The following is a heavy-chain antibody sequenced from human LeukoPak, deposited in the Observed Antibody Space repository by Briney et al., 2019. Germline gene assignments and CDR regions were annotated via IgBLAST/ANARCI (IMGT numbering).Heavy chain of an antibody. CDR1: GVPFSTYY. V-gene: IGHV4-4*07. D-gene: IGHD1-26*01. Sequence: NPSETLSLTCTVSGVPFSTYYWTWIRQPAGKGLEWIGRIYSSGNTNYNPSLESRVTMSIDTSKHQFSLKLTSVTAADTAVYYCARERGILRGDAFDLWGQGTMVTVSS. J-gene: IGHJ3*01. CDR3: ARERGILRGDAFDL. CDR2: IYSSGNT.